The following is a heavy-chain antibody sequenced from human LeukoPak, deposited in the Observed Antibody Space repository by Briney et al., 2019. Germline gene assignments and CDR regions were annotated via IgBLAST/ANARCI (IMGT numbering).Heavy chain of an antibody. CDR2: IKQDGSEK. CDR3: ARDLEFGELSDY. Sequence: GGSLRLSCAASGFTFSSYGMHWVRQAPGKGLEWVANIKQDGSEKYYVDSVKGRFTISRDNAKNSLYLQMNSLRAEDTAVYYCARDLEFGELSDYWGQGTLVTVSS. D-gene: IGHD3-10*01. CDR1: GFTFSSYG. J-gene: IGHJ4*02. V-gene: IGHV3-7*01.